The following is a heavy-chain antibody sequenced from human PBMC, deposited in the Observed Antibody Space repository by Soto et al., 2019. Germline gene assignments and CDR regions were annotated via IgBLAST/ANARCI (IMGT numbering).Heavy chain of an antibody. CDR2: IYSSGST. J-gene: IGHJ5*02. CDR3: TKPRSSLQWPPFAP. D-gene: IGHD6-19*01. V-gene: IGHV4-59*08. CDR1: GGPISSYY. Sequence: SETLSLTCTVSGGPISSYYWSWIRQPPGKGLEWIGYIYSSGSTNYNPSLKSRVTISVDTSKNQFSLKMSSVTAADTAVYYCTKPRSSLQWPPFAPWGHGTQVTVSS.